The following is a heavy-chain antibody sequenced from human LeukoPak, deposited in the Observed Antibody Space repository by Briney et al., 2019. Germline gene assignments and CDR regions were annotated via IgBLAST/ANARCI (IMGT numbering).Heavy chain of an antibody. Sequence: SETLSLTCTVSGGSISNVNYYWGWIRQPPGKGLEWIGSIHYSGSTYYNPSLKSRVTISVDTSKNQFSLKLSSVTAADTAVYYCARAAYFRSGIDYWGQGTLVTVSS. V-gene: IGHV4-39*07. J-gene: IGHJ4*02. CDR1: GGSISNVNYY. CDR2: IHYSGST. D-gene: IGHD3-10*01. CDR3: ARAAYFRSGIDY.